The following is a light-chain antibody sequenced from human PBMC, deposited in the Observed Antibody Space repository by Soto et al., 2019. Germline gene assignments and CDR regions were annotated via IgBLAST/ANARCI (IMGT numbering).Light chain of an antibody. CDR2: GAS. Sequence: EILLTTSPRTLSLSPGARATLSCRASRSVSSSYLAWYQLKPGQAPRLLIYGASSRATGIPDRFSGSGSGTDFTLTISRLDPEDFAVYFCQQYGSSPRTFGQGTKVDIK. CDR3: QQYGSSPRT. CDR1: RSVSSSY. V-gene: IGKV3-20*01. J-gene: IGKJ1*01.